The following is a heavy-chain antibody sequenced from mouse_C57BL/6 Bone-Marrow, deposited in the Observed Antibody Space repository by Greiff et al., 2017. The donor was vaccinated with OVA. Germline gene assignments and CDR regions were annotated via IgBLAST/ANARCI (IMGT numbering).Heavy chain of an antibody. D-gene: IGHD2-5*01. V-gene: IGHV1-15*01. CDR1: GYTFTDYE. CDR3: TRSYSNYYAMDY. Sequence: QVQLQQSGAELVRPGASVTLSCKASGYTFTDYEMHWVKQTPVHGLEWIGAIDPETGGTAYNQKFQGKAILTADKSSSTAYMELRSLPSEDSAVYYCTRSYSNYYAMDYWGQGTSVTVSS. CDR2: IDPETGGT. J-gene: IGHJ4*01.